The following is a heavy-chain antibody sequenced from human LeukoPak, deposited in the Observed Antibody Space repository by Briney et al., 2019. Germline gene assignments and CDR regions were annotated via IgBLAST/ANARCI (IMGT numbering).Heavy chain of an antibody. CDR2: ISAYNGNT. D-gene: IGHD1-1*01. CDR3: ARESGTTGTTFFDY. J-gene: IGHJ4*02. V-gene: IGHV1-18*01. CDR1: GYTFTSYG. Sequence: GTSVKVSCKASGYTFTSYGISWVRQAPGQGLEWMGWISAYNGNTNYAQKLQGRVTMTTDTSTSTAYMELRSLRSDDTAVYYCARESGTTGTTFFDYWGQGTLVTVSS.